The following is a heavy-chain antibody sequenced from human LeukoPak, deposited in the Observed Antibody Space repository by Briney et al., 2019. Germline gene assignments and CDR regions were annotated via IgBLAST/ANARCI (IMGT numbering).Heavy chain of an antibody. V-gene: IGHV4-61*01. D-gene: IGHD4-17*01. CDR1: GGSVSSGSYY. CDR3: ARVHTTVTTHYFDY. CDR2: IYYSGST. J-gene: IGHJ4*02. Sequence: SETLSLTCTVSGGSVSSGSYYWSWIRQPPGKGLEWNGYIYYSGSTNYNPSLKSRVTISVDTSKTQLSLKLSSVTAADTAVYYCARVHTTVTTHYFDYWGQGTLVTVS.